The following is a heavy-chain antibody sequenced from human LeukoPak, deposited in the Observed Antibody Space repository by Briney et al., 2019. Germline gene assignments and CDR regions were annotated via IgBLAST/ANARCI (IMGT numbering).Heavy chain of an antibody. Sequence: SETLSLTCTVSGGSISSYYWSWIRQPPGKGLEWIGYIYYSGSTNYNPSLKSRVPISVDTPKNQFSLKLSSVTAADTAVYYCARDRLQLQSWGQGTLVTVSS. CDR3: ARDRLQLQS. V-gene: IGHV4-59*01. J-gene: IGHJ5*02. CDR1: GGSISSYY. D-gene: IGHD1-1*01. CDR2: IYYSGST.